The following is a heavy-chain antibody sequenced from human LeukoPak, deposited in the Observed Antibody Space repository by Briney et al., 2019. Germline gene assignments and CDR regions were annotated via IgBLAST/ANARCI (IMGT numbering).Heavy chain of an antibody. CDR2: IYYSGST. Sequence: SETLSLTCAVSGGSISSGGYSWSWIRQPPGKGLEWIGYIYYSGSTYYNPSLKSRVTISVDTSKNQFSLKLSSVTAADTAVYYCARGWRKQQLVRSFDYWGQGTLVTVSS. D-gene: IGHD6-13*01. V-gene: IGHV4-30-2*01. J-gene: IGHJ4*02. CDR3: ARGWRKQQLVRSFDY. CDR1: GGSISSGGYS.